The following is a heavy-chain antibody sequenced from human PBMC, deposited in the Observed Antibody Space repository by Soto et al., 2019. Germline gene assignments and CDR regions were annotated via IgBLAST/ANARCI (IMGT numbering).Heavy chain of an antibody. CDR3: ARGCSSSSCFDY. V-gene: IGHV3-13*01. J-gene: IGHJ4*02. Sequence: LRLSCAASGFTFSSYDMHWVRQATGKGLEWVSAIGTAGDTYYPGSVKGRFTISRENAKNSLYLQMNSLRAGDTAVYYCARGCSSSSCFDYWGQGTLVTVSS. CDR1: GFTFSSYD. CDR2: IGTAGDT. D-gene: IGHD6-6*01.